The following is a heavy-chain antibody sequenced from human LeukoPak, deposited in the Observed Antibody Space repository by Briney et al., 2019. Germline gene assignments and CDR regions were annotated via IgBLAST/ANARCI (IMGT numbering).Heavy chain of an antibody. CDR1: GFTFSSYE. CDR3: AGGQGWLVDS. D-gene: IGHD6-19*01. J-gene: IGHJ5*01. V-gene: IGHV3-48*03. Sequence: GGSLRLSCAASGFTFSSYEMNWVRQAPGKGLEWVSYINSGGSTLYYADSVKGRFTISRDNAKDSLFLQMNSLRADDTAIYYCAGGQGWLVDSWGQGTLVTVSS. CDR2: INSGGSTL.